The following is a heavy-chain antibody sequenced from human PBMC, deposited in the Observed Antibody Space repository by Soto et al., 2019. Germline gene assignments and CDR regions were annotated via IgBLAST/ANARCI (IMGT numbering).Heavy chain of an antibody. CDR2: SHQSGST. Sequence: VQLQESGPGLVKPSGTLSLTCAVSGVSISSHDWWTWVRQPPGKGLEWIGESHQSGSTNYNSSLESRVTIEVDTSKNQFSLKLRSVTVADTAVYYCATRDNSRFYWGQGTLVTVSS. D-gene: IGHD6-13*01. CDR3: ATRDNSRFY. V-gene: IGHV4-4*02. CDR1: GVSISSHDW. J-gene: IGHJ4*02.